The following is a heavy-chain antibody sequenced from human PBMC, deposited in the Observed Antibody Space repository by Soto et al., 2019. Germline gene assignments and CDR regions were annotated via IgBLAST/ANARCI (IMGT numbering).Heavy chain of an antibody. D-gene: IGHD2-21*01. Sequence: QAQLVQSATEVKNPGASVKVSCKASGHSITSHYVHWVRQAPGQGLECMGTIDPTGVNRNYAQMFQGRVSITRYTSSSTVYMELSSLTSVDTAVYYCASNQSWQNLALCFDPWGKETLVTVSS. J-gene: IGHJ5*02. CDR1: GHSITSHY. V-gene: IGHV1-46*03. CDR3: ASNQSWQNLALCFDP. CDR2: IDPTGVNR.